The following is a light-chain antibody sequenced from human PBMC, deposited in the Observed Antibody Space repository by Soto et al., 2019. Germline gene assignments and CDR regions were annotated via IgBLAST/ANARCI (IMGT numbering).Light chain of an antibody. V-gene: IGLV2-14*01. Sequence: QSALTQPASVSGSPGQSITISCTGTSSDVGGYNYVSWYQQHPGKAPKLMIYEVSNRPSGVSNRFSGSKSGNTASLTISGLQAEDEAYYYCWSYAGNTIFVFGGVTKLTVL. CDR1: SSDVGGYNY. J-gene: IGLJ2*01. CDR3: WSYAGNTIFV. CDR2: EVS.